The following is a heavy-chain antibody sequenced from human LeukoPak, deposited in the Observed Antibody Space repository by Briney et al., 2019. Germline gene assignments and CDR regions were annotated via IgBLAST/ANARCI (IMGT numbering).Heavy chain of an antibody. D-gene: IGHD3-16*01. CDR1: GFTFSDYY. V-gene: IGHV3-11*04. CDR3: ARDFTAGGRFDY. Sequence: PGGSLRLSRAASGFTFSDYYMSWIRQTPGKGLEWISYISTSGSTIYYADSVKGRFTIFRDNAKNSLYLQMNRLRAEDTAVYYCARDFTAGGRFDYWGQGTLVTVSS. J-gene: IGHJ4*02. CDR2: ISTSGSTI.